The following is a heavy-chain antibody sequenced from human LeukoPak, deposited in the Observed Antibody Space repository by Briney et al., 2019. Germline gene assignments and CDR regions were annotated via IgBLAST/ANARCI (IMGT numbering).Heavy chain of an antibody. CDR3: AKDLWDSSGYYPYYFDY. CDR1: GFTFSSYG. Sequence: QPGGSLRLSCAASGFTFSSYGMHWVRLAPGKGLEWVAVIWYDGSNKYYADSVKGRFTISRDNSKNTLYLQMNSLRAEDTAVYYCAKDLWDSSGYYPYYFDYWGQGTLVTVSS. CDR2: IWYDGSNK. V-gene: IGHV3-33*06. D-gene: IGHD3-22*01. J-gene: IGHJ4*02.